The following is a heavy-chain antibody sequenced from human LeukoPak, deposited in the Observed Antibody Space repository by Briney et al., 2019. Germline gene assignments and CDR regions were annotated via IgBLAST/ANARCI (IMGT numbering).Heavy chain of an antibody. V-gene: IGHV4-39*07. CDR3: AAVNGYYYDSSGYPSTFDY. CDR2: IYYSGST. Sequence: PSETLSLTCAVSGGSISSSSYYWGWIRQPPGKGLEWIGSIYYSGSTYYNPSLKSRVTISVDTSKNQFSLKLSSVTAADTAVYYCAAVNGYYYDSSGYPSTFDYWGQGTLVTVSS. J-gene: IGHJ4*02. D-gene: IGHD3-22*01. CDR1: GGSISSSSYY.